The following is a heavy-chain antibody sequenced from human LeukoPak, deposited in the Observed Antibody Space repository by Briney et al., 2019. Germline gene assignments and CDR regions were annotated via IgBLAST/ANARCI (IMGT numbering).Heavy chain of an antibody. V-gene: IGHV3-48*03. CDR1: GFTFSSYE. J-gene: IGHJ4*02. CDR3: ARVIYGSGSCLDY. D-gene: IGHD3-10*01. Sequence: WGALRLSCAASGFTFSSYEMNWVRPAPGKGLEWVSYISSSGTTIYYADSVKGRFTISRDNAKNSLYLQMNSLRAEDTAVYYCARVIYGSGSCLDYWGQGTLVTVSS. CDR2: ISSSGTTI.